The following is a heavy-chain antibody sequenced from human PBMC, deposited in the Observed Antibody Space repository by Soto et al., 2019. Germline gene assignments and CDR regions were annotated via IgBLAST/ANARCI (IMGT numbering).Heavy chain of an antibody. CDR2: IWYDGSNK. Sequence: QVQLVESGGGVVQPGRSLRLSCAASGFTFSSYGMHWVRQAPGKGLEWVAVIWYDGSNKYYADSVKGRFTISRDNSKNXXYLQRNSLRAEDTAVYYCARENIVVVTSIPDAFDSWGQGTMVTVSS. V-gene: IGHV3-33*01. CDR3: ARENIVVVTSIPDAFDS. CDR1: GFTFSSYG. J-gene: IGHJ3*02. D-gene: IGHD2-21*02.